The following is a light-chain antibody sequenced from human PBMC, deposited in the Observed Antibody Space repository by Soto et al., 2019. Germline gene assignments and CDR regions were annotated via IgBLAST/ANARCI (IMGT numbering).Light chain of an antibody. CDR2: KAS. CDR3: QQYNSQWT. V-gene: IGKV1-5*03. J-gene: IGKJ1*01. CDR1: QSISSW. Sequence: DIQMTQSPSTLSASVGDRVTSTCRASQSISSWLAWYQQKPGRAPKLLIYKASSLESGVPSRFSGSGSGTEFTLTISSLQPDDFATYYCQQYNSQWTFGQGTKVDI.